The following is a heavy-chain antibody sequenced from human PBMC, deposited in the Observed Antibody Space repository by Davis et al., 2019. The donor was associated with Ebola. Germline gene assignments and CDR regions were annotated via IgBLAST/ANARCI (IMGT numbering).Heavy chain of an antibody. CDR2: IIPILGIA. D-gene: IGHD5-24*01. J-gene: IGHJ5*02. Sequence: SVKVSCKASGYTFTGYYMHWVRQAPGQGLEWMGRIIPILGIANYAQKFQGRVTITADKSTSTAYMELSSLRSEDTAVYYCARVGDGYNGSWGQGTLVTVSS. CDR1: GYTFTGYY. V-gene: IGHV1-69*04. CDR3: ARVGDGYNGS.